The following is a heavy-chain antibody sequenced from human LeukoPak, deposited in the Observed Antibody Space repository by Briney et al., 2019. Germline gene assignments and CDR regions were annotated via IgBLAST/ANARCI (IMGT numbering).Heavy chain of an antibody. D-gene: IGHD2-15*01. Sequence: SETLSLTCTVSGGSISSGDYYWSWIRQPPGKGLGWIGYIYYSGSTYYIPSLNSRVAISVDTSRNQFSLKLSSVTAEDTAVYYCARAAGLGHCSGGSCTTTFDYWGQGTLVTVSS. CDR2: IYYSGST. CDR3: ARAAGLGHCSGGSCTTTFDY. J-gene: IGHJ4*02. V-gene: IGHV4-30-4*01. CDR1: GGSISSGDYY.